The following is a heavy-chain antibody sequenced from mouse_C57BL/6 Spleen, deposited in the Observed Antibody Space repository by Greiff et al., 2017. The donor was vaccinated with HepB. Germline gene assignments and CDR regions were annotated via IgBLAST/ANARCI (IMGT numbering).Heavy chain of an antibody. CDR2: INPSSGYT. D-gene: IGHD2-1*01. J-gene: IGHJ3*01. Sequence: QVHVKQSGAELAKPGASVKLSCKASGYTFTSYWMHWVKQRPGQGLEWIGYINPSSGYTKYNQKFKDKATLPADKSSSTAYMQLSSLTYEDAAVYYCARQGRNYGIWFAYWGQGTLVTVSA. CDR3: ARQGRNYGIWFAY. V-gene: IGHV1-7*01. CDR1: GYTFTSYW.